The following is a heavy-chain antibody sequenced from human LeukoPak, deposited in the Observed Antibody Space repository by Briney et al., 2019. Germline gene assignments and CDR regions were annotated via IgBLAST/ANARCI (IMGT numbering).Heavy chain of an antibody. CDR1: GFAFSNYW. CDR2: IKSDGSGI. D-gene: IGHD2/OR15-2a*01. J-gene: IGHJ4*02. CDR3: VRGQTIDF. Sequence: GGSLTLSCPTSGFAFSNYWMYWVRQAPGKGLEWVSRIKSDGSGITYSDAVEGRFTISRDNFKNTFLQMNSLRDEDTAMYYCVRGQTIDFWGQGTLVTVSS. V-gene: IGHV3-74*03.